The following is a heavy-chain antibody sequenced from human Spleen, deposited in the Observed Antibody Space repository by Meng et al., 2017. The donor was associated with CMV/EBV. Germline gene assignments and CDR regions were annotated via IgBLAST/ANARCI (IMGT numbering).Heavy chain of an antibody. Sequence: LPESGPGLVRPSEALSLTCSVSGGSISTSGYYWGWIRQPPGKGLEWIGSIGHSGFTYYTPSLKSRVTVSIDTSRNQFSLWLTSVTAADTAVYYCVRSSAWVRTGFDPWGQGTLVTVSS. V-gene: IGHV4-39*01. CDR3: VRSSAWVRTGFDP. CDR1: GGSISTSGYY. D-gene: IGHD6-19*01. J-gene: IGHJ5*02. CDR2: IGHSGFT.